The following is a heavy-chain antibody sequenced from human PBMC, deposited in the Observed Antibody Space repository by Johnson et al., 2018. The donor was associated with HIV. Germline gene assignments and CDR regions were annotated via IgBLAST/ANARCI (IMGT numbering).Heavy chain of an antibody. D-gene: IGHD2-15*01. CDR2: IRYDGSNK. V-gene: IGHV3-30*02. J-gene: IGHJ3*02. CDR1: GFTFSSYG. Sequence: QVQLVESGGGVVQPGGSLRLSCAASGFTFSSYGMHWVRQAPGKGLEWVAFIRYDGSNKYYADSVKGRFPISRDTSKNTLYLQMNSLRAEDTAGYYCAKALVVVAATYAFDIWGQGTMVTVSS. CDR3: AKALVVVAATYAFDI.